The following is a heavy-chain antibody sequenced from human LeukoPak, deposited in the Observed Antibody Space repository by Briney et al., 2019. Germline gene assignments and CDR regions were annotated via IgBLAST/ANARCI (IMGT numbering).Heavy chain of an antibody. D-gene: IGHD2-21*01. V-gene: IGHV1-69*13. Sequence: ASVKVSCKASGGTFSSYAISWVRQAPGQGLEWMGGIIPIFGTANYAQKFQGRVTITADESTSTAYMELSSLGSEDTAVYYCARAGERNDYYYYYMDVWGKGTTVTVSS. J-gene: IGHJ6*03. CDR3: ARAGERNDYYYYYMDV. CDR2: IIPIFGTA. CDR1: GGTFSSYA.